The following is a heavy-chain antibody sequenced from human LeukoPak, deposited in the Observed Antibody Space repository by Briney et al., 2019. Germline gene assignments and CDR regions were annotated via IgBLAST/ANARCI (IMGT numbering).Heavy chain of an antibody. CDR2: IYYSGST. D-gene: IGHD2-21*02. V-gene: IGHV4-59*01. CDR3: ARFPPYCGGDCYTGDYYYYYMDV. Sequence: GSLRLSCAASGFTFSDYTMNWVRQAPGKGLEWIGYIYYSGSTNYNPSLKSRVTISVDTSKNQFSLKLSSVTAADTAVYYCARFPPYCGGDCYTGDYYYYYMDVWGKGTTVTISS. CDR1: GFTFSDYT. J-gene: IGHJ6*03.